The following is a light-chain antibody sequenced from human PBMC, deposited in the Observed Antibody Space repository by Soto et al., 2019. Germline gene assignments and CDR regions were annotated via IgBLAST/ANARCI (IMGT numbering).Light chain of an antibody. V-gene: IGKV3-20*01. CDR3: QQYGASPIT. J-gene: IGKJ5*01. CDR2: GVS. Sequence: EIVLTQSPGTLSLSPGERATLSCRASQSVSSSYLAWYQQKPGQAPRLLIYGVSSRATGIPDRLSGSGSRTDFTLTITRLEPEDSAVYYCQQYGASPITFGQGTRLEIK. CDR1: QSVSSSY.